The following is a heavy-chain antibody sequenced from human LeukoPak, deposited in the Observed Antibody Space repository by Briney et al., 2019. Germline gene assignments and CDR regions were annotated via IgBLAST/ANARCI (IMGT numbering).Heavy chain of an antibody. J-gene: IGHJ4*02. CDR1: GFTFSSYS. CDR3: ASADYGDYYGSFDY. V-gene: IGHV3-21*01. CDR2: ISSSSSYI. D-gene: IGHD4-17*01. Sequence: GGSLRLSCAASGFTFSSYSMNWVRQAPGKRLEWVSSISSSSSYIYYADSVKGRFTISRDNAKNSLYLQMNSLRAEDTAVYYCASADYGDYYGSFDYWGQGTLVTVSS.